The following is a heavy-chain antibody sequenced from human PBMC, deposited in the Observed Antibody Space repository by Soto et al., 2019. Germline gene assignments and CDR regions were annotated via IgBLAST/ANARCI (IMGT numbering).Heavy chain of an antibody. CDR1: GYTFTGYY. Sequence: ASVKVSCKASGYTFTGYYMHWVRQAPGQGLEWMGWINPNSGGTNYAQKFQGWVTMTRDTSISTAYTELSRLRSDDTAVYYCARDRIAVAGTSVLYYYGMDVWGQGTTVTVSS. V-gene: IGHV1-2*04. CDR2: INPNSGGT. D-gene: IGHD6-19*01. J-gene: IGHJ6*02. CDR3: ARDRIAVAGTSVLYYYGMDV.